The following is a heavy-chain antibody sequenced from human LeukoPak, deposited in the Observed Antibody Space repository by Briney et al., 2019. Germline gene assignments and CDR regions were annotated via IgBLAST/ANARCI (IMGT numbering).Heavy chain of an antibody. CDR3: AREAPYYYDSSGYYYVLTYNWFDP. CDR1: EFSVGSNY. V-gene: IGHV3-66*01. CDR2: IYSGGST. J-gene: IGHJ5*02. D-gene: IGHD3-22*01. Sequence: AGGSLRLSCAASEFSVGSNYMTWVRQAPGKGLEWVSLIYSGGSTYYADSVKGRFTISRDNSKNTLYLQMNSLRAEDTAVYYCAREAPYYYDSSGYYYVLTYNWFDPWGQGTLVTVSS.